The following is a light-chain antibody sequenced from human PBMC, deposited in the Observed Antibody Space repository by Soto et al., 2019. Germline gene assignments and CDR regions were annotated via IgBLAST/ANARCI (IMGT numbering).Light chain of an antibody. V-gene: IGKV3-15*01. CDR3: QQYHDWPPLT. CDR1: QSVSSS. CDR2: GAS. J-gene: IGKJ4*01. Sequence: EIVMTQSPATLSVSPGERATLSCRASQSVSSSLAWYQQKPGQAPRLLIYGASLRATGIPAKFTGSGSGTEFTLTISSLQSEDFAVYYCQQYHDWPPLTFGGGTKVEIK.